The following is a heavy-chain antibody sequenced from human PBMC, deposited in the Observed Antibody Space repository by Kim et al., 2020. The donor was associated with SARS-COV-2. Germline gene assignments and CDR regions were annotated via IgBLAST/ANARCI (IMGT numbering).Heavy chain of an antibody. D-gene: IGHD2-8*01. V-gene: IGHV3-30*18. CDR1: GFTFSSYG. J-gene: IGHJ6*02. CDR3: AKDLDPIVLIAMDV. CDR2: ISYDGSNK. Sequence: GGSLRLSCAASGFTFSSYGMHWVRQAPGKGLEWVAVISYDGSNKYYADSVKGRFTISRDNSKNTLYLQMNSLRAEDTAVYYCAKDLDPIVLIAMDVWGQGTTVTVSS.